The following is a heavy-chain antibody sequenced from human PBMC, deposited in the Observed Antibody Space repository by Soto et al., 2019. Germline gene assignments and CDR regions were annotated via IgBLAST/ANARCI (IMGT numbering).Heavy chain of an antibody. D-gene: IGHD3-16*02. CDR3: ARSVYIWGSYRTHYYYYMDV. Sequence: ASVKVSCKASGYTFTSYDINWVRQATGQGLEWMGWMNPNSGNTGYAQKFQGRVTMTRNTSISTAYMELSSLRSEDTAVYYCARSVYIWGSYRTHYYYYMDVWGKGTTVTVSS. CDR2: MNPNSGNT. V-gene: IGHV1-8*01. J-gene: IGHJ6*03. CDR1: GYTFTSYD.